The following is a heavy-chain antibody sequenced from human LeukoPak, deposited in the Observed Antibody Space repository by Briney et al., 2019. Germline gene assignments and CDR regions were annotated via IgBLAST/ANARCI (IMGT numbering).Heavy chain of an antibody. D-gene: IGHD6-19*01. J-gene: IGHJ4*02. CDR1: GFTFDDYA. Sequence: PGRSLRLSCAASGFTFDDYAMHWVRQAPGKGLEWVSGISWNSGSIGYADSVKGRFTISRDDAKNSLYLQMNSLRAEDMALYYCAKDTDPRQAVAATGFDYWGQGTLVTVSS. CDR3: AKDTDPRQAVAATGFDY. CDR2: ISWNSGSI. V-gene: IGHV3-9*03.